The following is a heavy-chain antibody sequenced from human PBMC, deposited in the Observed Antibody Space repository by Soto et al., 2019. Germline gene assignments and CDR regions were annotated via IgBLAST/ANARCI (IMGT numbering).Heavy chain of an antibody. D-gene: IGHD2-2*01. Sequence: GASVKVSCKASGYTFTSYTIHWVRQAPGQRLEWMGWINAGYGNTKYSQKFQGRVTITRYTSASTAYMELNSLRSEDTAVYYCARVVPGAEAWFGPWGQGTLVTVPS. J-gene: IGHJ5*02. V-gene: IGHV1-3*01. CDR2: INAGYGNT. CDR3: ARVVPGAEAWFGP. CDR1: GYTFTSYT.